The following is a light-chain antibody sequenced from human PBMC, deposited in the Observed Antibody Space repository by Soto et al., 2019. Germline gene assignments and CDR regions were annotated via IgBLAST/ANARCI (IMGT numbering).Light chain of an antibody. V-gene: IGLV1-40*01. CDR2: GNN. CDR3: SSYAGSSNV. J-gene: IGLJ1*01. Sequence: QSVLTQPPSVSGAPGQRVTISCTGSSSNIGAGSDVHWYRHLPGTAPKLLIFGNNNRPSGVPDRFSGSRSGTSASLAITGLQAEDEADYYCSSYAGSSNVFGTGTKLTVL. CDR1: SSNIGAGSD.